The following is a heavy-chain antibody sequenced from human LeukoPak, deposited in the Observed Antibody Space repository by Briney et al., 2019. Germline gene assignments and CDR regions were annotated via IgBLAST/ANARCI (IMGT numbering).Heavy chain of an antibody. V-gene: IGHV4-39*07. J-gene: IGHJ2*01. CDR2: IYYSGST. CDR1: GGSISSSSYY. D-gene: IGHD4-23*01. Sequence: SETLSLTCTVSGGSISSSSYYWGWIRQPPGKGLEWIGSIYYSGSTNYNPSLKSRVTISVDRSKNQFSLKLSSVTAADTALYYCARDYGGVNWYFDLWGRGTLVTVSS. CDR3: ARDYGGVNWYFDL.